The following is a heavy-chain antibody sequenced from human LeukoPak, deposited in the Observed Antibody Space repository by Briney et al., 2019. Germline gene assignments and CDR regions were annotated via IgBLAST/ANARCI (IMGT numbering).Heavy chain of an antibody. CDR2: IIPIFGTA. CDR1: GGTFSSYA. D-gene: IGHD6-19*01. Sequence: SVKVSCKASGGTFSSYAISWVRQAPGQGLEWMGGIIPIFGTANYAQKFQGRVTITADESTSTAYMELSSLRSEDTAVYYCARGLRGGSSDYLDYWGQGTLVTVSS. V-gene: IGHV1-69*13. CDR3: ARGLRGGSSDYLDY. J-gene: IGHJ4*02.